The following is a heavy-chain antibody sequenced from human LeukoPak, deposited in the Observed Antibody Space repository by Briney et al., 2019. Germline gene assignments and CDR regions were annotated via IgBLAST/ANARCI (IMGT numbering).Heavy chain of an antibody. V-gene: IGHV3-11*01. D-gene: IGHD2-15*01. J-gene: IGHJ3*02. CDR2: ISSSGSTI. Sequence: GGSLRLSCAASGFTFSDYYMSWIRQAPGKGLEWASYISSSGSTIYYADSVKGRFTISRDNAKNSLYLQMNSLRAEDTAVYYCARAGCELPLDAFDIWGQGTMVTVSS. CDR1: GFTFSDYY. CDR3: ARAGCELPLDAFDI.